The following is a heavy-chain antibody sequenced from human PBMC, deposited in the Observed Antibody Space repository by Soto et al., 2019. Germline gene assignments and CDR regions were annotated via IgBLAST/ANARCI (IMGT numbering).Heavy chain of an antibody. V-gene: IGHV4-59*01. Sequence: PSETLSLTCTVSGGSISSYYWSWIRQPPGKGLEWIGYIYYSGSTNYNPSLKSRVTISVDTSKNQFSLKLSSVTAADTAVYYCARVLDPYDYIWGEAFEIWGQGTMVTVS. CDR2: IYYSGST. D-gene: IGHD3-16*01. CDR3: ARVLDPYDYIWGEAFEI. J-gene: IGHJ3*02. CDR1: GGSISSYY.